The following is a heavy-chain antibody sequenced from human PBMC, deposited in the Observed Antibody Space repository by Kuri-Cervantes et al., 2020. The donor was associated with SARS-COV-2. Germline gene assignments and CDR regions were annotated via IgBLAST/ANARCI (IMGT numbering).Heavy chain of an antibody. CDR3: ARGRFICSSISCYRGWFDP. Sequence: ASVKVSCKASEYTFTSYAMHWVRQAPGQRLEWMGWINAGNGNTKYSQKFQGRVTITRDTSASTAYMELSRLRSDDTAVYYCARGRFICSSISCYRGWFDPWGQGTLVTVSS. V-gene: IGHV1-3*01. J-gene: IGHJ5*02. CDR2: INAGNGNT. D-gene: IGHD2-2*01. CDR1: EYTFTSYA.